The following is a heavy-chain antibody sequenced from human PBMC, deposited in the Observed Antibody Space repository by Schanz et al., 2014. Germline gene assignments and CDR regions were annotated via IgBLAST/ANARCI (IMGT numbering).Heavy chain of an antibody. CDR1: RSTFSSYT. J-gene: IGHJ4*02. D-gene: IGHD6-19*01. V-gene: IGHV1-69*02. CDR3: ARGGYSSGWYDRDIAHFDY. Sequence: QVQLVQSGAEVKKPGSSVKVSCKASRSTFSSYTISWVRQARGQGLEWVGRFIPILDVGNYAQQFQGRVTMTTDTSTSTAYMELRGLRSDDTAVYYCARGGYSSGWYDRDIAHFDYWGQGTLVTVSS. CDR2: FIPILDVG.